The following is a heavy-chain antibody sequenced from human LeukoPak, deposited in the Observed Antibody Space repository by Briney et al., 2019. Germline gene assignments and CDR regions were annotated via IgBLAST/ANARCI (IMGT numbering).Heavy chain of an antibody. CDR2: VYNSGST. Sequence: SETLSLTCTVSGGSINSYYWTWIRQPPGKGLEWIANVYNSGSTNYNPSLKSRVTISVDMFKNQFSLKLTSVTAADTAVYYCARLRSGMDVWGQGATVTVSS. V-gene: IGHV4-59*01. J-gene: IGHJ6*02. CDR3: ARLRSGMDV. CDR1: GGSINSYY.